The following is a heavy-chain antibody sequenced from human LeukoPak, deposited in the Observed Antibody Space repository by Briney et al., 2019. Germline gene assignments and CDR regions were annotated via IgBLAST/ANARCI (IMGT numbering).Heavy chain of an antibody. CDR1: GYTFTGYY. J-gene: IGHJ4*02. D-gene: IGHD3-3*01. Sequence: ASVKVSCKASGYTFTGYYMHWVRQAPGQGLEWMGGIIPIFGTANYAQKFQGRVTITADESTSTAYMELSSLRSEDTAVYYCASLTRGVGYFDYWGQGTLVTVSS. CDR2: IIPIFGTA. CDR3: ASLTRGVGYFDY. V-gene: IGHV1-69*13.